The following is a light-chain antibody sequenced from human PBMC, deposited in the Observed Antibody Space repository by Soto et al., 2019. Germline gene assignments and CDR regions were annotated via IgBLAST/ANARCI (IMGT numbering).Light chain of an antibody. V-gene: IGLV2-14*03. CDR3: SSFTSSSTWV. CDR1: TSDVGSYNR. CDR2: DVS. J-gene: IGLJ3*02. Sequence: QSVLTQPASVSGSPGQLITISCTGTTSDVGSYNRVSWYQQYPGKAPTLMINDVSNRPSGVSDRFSGSKSGNTASLTISGLQAEDEADYYCSSFTSSSTWVFGGGTKVTVL.